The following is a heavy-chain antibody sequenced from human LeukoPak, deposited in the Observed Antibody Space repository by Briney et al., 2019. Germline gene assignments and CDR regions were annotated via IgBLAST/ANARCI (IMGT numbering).Heavy chain of an antibody. CDR3: ARDGRQGWFDP. Sequence: SVTLSCKASGATFTSYAISWMRQPPAQGLESMGGIIPNFGTANYAQKFQGRVTITTDESTSRGCMELSSLRSEETAVYYCARDGRQGWFDPWGQGTLVTVSS. D-gene: IGHD6-25*01. CDR2: IIPNFGTA. V-gene: IGHV1-69*05. J-gene: IGHJ5*02. CDR1: GATFTSYA.